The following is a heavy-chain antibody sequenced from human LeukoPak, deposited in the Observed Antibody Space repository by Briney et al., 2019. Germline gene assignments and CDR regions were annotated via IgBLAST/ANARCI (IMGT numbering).Heavy chain of an antibody. Sequence: SETLSLTCTVSGGSISTYYWSWIRQPPGKGLEWIGLIYYSGSTNYNPSLKSRITMSVDTSKNQFSLKLNSVTAADTAVYYCARDRVTDYYDSSGYYYNWFDPWGQGTLVTVSS. J-gene: IGHJ5*02. CDR1: GGSISTYY. D-gene: IGHD3-22*01. CDR3: ARDRVTDYYDSSGYYYNWFDP. CDR2: IYYSGST. V-gene: IGHV4-59*01.